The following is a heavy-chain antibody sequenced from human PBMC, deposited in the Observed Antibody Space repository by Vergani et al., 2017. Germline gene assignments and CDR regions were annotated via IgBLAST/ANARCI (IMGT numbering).Heavy chain of an antibody. D-gene: IGHD1-1*01. CDR1: EYSFGNYW. CDR2: IYPADSDT. Sequence: EVELVQSGPEMRKPGESLKISCKGSEYSFGNYWIGWVRQMPGKGLEWMGIIYPADSDTRYSPSFQGQVTISADKSISTAFLQWDSLKASDTALTYCARHTTYTYSWCQGTLVTVSS. CDR3: ARHTTYTYS. V-gene: IGHV5-51*01. J-gene: IGHJ4*02.